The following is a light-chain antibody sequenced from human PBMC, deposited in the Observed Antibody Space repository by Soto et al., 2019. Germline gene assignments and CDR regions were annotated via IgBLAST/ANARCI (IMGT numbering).Light chain of an antibody. Sequence: QSALTQPASVSGSPGQSITISCTGTSGDIGGYNYVSWYQQHPGKAPKLLIYEVNNRPSGVSNRFSGSKSGNTASLTISGLQAEDEADYYCSSYTSSSTLYVFGTGTKVTVL. CDR2: EVN. CDR3: SSYTSSSTLYV. V-gene: IGLV2-14*01. CDR1: SGDIGGYNY. J-gene: IGLJ1*01.